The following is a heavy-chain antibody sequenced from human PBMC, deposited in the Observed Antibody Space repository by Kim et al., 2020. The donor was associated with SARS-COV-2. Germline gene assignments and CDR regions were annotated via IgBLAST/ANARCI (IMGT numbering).Heavy chain of an antibody. CDR3: ARGGYSSSPIPHTHYGMDV. Sequence: SVKVSCKASGGTFSIYAISWVRQAPGQGLEWMGGIIPILGTANYAQKFQGRVTITADESTSTAYMELSSLRSEDTAVYYCARGGYSSSPIPHTHYGMDVWGQGTTVTVSS. V-gene: IGHV1-69*13. J-gene: IGHJ6*02. CDR1: GGTFSIYA. CDR2: IIPILGTA. D-gene: IGHD6-13*01.